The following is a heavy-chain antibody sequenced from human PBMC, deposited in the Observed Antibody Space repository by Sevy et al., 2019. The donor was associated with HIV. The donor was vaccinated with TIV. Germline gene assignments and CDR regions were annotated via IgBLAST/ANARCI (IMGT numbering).Heavy chain of an antibody. CDR2: ISYDGCDI. CDR1: GFTFSDYG. J-gene: IGHJ4*02. Sequence: GGSLRLSCEVSGFTFSDYGMHWVRQAPGKGLEWLAVISYDGCDIYYLDSVEGRLTVSRDNSNNTLYLQMNSLRAEDTDVYDCCNGAGGGDWGEFDYWGQGTLVTVSS. CDR3: CNGAGGGDWGEFDY. V-gene: IGHV3-30*03. D-gene: IGHD2-21*01.